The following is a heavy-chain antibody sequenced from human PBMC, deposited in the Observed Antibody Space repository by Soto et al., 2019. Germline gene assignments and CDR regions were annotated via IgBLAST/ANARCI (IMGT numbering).Heavy chain of an antibody. D-gene: IGHD2-21*02. CDR1: GFTFSSYA. J-gene: IGHJ4*02. V-gene: IGHV3-30-3*01. Sequence: QVQLVESGGGVVQPGRSLRLSCAASGFTFSSYAMHWVRQAPGKGLEWVAVISYDGSNKYYADSVKGRFTISRDNSKNTRYLQMNSLRAEDTAVYYCARGGHIVVVTAIPEWGQGTLVTVSS. CDR3: ARGGHIVVVTAIPE. CDR2: ISYDGSNK.